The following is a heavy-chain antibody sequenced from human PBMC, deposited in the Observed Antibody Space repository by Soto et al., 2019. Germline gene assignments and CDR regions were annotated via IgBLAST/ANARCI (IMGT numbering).Heavy chain of an antibody. Sequence: GGSLRLSCAASGFTFSSYGMHWVRQAPGKGLEWVAVIWYDGSNKYYEDSVKGRFTISRDNSKNTLYLQMNSLRAEDTAVYYCARGGWIAVVSGMDVWGQGTTVTVSS. CDR1: GFTFSSYG. CDR2: IWYDGSNK. CDR3: ARGGWIAVVSGMDV. V-gene: IGHV3-33*01. J-gene: IGHJ6*02. D-gene: IGHD6-19*01.